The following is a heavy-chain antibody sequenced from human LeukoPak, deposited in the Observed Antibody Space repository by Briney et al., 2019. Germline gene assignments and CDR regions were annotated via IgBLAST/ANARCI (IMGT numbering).Heavy chain of an antibody. Sequence: ASVKVSCKASGYTFTGYYMHWVRQAPGQGPEWIGWINPNSGDTNYAQKFQDRVTMTRDTSISTAYIELNFLRSDDTAVFYCARGDYYGSPKVVAAWGQGTLVTVSS. D-gene: IGHD3-10*01. CDR1: GYTFTGYY. V-gene: IGHV1-2*02. CDR3: ARGDYYGSPKVVAA. J-gene: IGHJ5*02. CDR2: INPNSGDT.